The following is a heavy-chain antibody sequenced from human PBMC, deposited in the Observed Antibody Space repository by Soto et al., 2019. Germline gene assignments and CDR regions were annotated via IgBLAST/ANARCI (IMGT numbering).Heavy chain of an antibody. Sequence: ASVKVSCKASGYTFTSYYMHWVRQAPGQGLEWMGMINPSGGSTSYAQKFQGRVTMTRDTSTSTVYMELSSLRSEDTAVYYCAREQASRYYYDSSGYYWGLDYWGQGTLVTVSS. V-gene: IGHV1-46*01. CDR1: GYTFTSYY. CDR3: AREQASRYYYDSSGYYWGLDY. J-gene: IGHJ4*02. CDR2: INPSGGST. D-gene: IGHD3-22*01.